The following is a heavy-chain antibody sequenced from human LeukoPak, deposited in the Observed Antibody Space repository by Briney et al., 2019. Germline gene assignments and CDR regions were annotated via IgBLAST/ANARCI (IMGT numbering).Heavy chain of an antibody. CDR2: ISAYNGNT. V-gene: IGHV1-18*01. CDR3: AKAPAGPEYSSTWKFGYNWFDP. D-gene: IGHD6-13*01. Sequence: ASVKVSCKASGYTFTSYGISWVRQAPGQGLEWMGWISAYNGNTNYAQKLQGRVTMTTDTSTSTAYMELRSLRSDDTAIYYCAKAPAGPEYSSTWKFGYNWFDPWGQGTLVTVSS. CDR1: GYTFTSYG. J-gene: IGHJ5*02.